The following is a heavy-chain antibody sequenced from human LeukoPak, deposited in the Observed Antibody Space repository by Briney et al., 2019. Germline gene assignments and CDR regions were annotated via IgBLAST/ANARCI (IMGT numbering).Heavy chain of an antibody. CDR2: IYYSGST. CDR3: ARAGYDILTGYPPWYFDY. V-gene: IGHV4-59*01. CDR1: DGSISSYY. Sequence: PSETLSLTCTVSDGSISSYYWSWIRQPPGKGLEWIGYIYYSGSTNYNPSLKSRVTISVDTSKNQFSLKLSSVTAADTAVYYCARAGYDILTGYPPWYFDYWGQGTLVTVSS. D-gene: IGHD3-9*01. J-gene: IGHJ4*02.